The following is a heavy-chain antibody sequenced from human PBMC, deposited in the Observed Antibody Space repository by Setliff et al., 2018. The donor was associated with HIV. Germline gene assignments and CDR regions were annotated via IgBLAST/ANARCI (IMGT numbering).Heavy chain of an antibody. CDR3: ARAAAGNTGPFDL. D-gene: IGHD4-17*01. CDR1: DSGTYY. V-gene: IGHV4-4*07. J-gene: IGHJ4*02. CDR2: VSSRGDS. Sequence: SETLSLTCTVSDSGTYYWSWIRQPAGKGLEWIGRVSSRGDSNYNPSLKSRVTMSVDTSKNQFSLKLTSVTASDTAVYYCARAAAGNTGPFDLWGQGSPVTVSS.